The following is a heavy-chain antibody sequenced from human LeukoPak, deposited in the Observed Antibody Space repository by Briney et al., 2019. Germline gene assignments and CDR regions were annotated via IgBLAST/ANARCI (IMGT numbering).Heavy chain of an antibody. V-gene: IGHV4-39*01. J-gene: IGHJ3*02. D-gene: IGHD5-18*01. CDR1: GGSISSSSYY. CDR2: IYYSGST. Sequence: SETLSLTCTVSGGSISSSSYYWGWIRQPPGKGLEWIGSIYYSGSTYYNPSLKSRVTISVDTSKNQFSLKLSSVTAADTAVYYCARHPGDTAMETEAFDIWGQGTMVTVSS. CDR3: ARHPGDTAMETEAFDI.